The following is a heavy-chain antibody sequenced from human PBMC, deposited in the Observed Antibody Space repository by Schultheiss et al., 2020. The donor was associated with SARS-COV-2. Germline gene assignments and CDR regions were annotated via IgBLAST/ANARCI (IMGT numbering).Heavy chain of an antibody. CDR2: ISYNGSP. V-gene: IGHV4-31*03. Sequence: SETLSLTCTVSGGSISSAGHYWSWIRQRPGKGLEWIGYISYNGSPDYNPSLKSRVTISVDTSKNQFSLSLMFVTAADTAVYYCARDRYQLPMWNYFGMEVWGKGTTSTVSS. D-gene: IGHD2-2*01. CDR1: GGSISSAGHY. CDR3: ARDRYQLPMWNYFGMEV. J-gene: IGHJ6*04.